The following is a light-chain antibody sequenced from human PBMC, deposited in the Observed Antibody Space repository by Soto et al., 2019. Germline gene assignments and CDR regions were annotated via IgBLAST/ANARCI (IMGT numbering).Light chain of an antibody. V-gene: IGKV3-11*01. CDR1: QNINTY. Sequence: EIVLTQSPATLSLSPGDRATLSCRASQNINTYLAWYQQKPGQAPRLLIYEASNRATGIPARFSGSGSGTDFTLTISSLEPEDFVVYYCQQRSNWPPFGQGTRLEIK. J-gene: IGKJ5*01. CDR3: QQRSNWPP. CDR2: EAS.